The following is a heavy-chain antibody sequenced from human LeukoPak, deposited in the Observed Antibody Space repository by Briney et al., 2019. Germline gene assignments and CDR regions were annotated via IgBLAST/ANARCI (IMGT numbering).Heavy chain of an antibody. Sequence: GGSLRLSCAASGFTVSSNYLSWVRQAPGKGLEWVSVIYSGGSTYYADSVKGRFTISRDNSKNTLYLQMNSLRAEDTAVYYCAREMGATPAFDIWGQGTMVTVSS. J-gene: IGHJ3*02. CDR2: IYSGGST. V-gene: IGHV3-66*01. CDR1: GFTVSSNY. D-gene: IGHD1-26*01. CDR3: AREMGATPAFDI.